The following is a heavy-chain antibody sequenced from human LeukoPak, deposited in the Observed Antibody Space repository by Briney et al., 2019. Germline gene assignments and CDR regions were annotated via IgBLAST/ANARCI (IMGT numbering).Heavy chain of an antibody. Sequence: SETLSLTCAVSGYSISTSNWWGWIRQSPGKGLEWIGYIYYTGSTYYNPSLKSRVTMSVDTSKNQFSLKLSSVTAVGTAVYYCARYDILTGLQGGFFDYWGQGTLVTVSS. D-gene: IGHD3-9*01. CDR3: ARYDILTGLQGGFFDY. CDR1: GYSISTSNW. V-gene: IGHV4-28*01. CDR2: IYYTGST. J-gene: IGHJ4*02.